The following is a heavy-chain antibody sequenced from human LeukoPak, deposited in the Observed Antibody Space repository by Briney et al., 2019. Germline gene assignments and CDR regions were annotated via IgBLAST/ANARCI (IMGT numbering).Heavy chain of an antibody. Sequence: SETLSLTCAVYGGSFSGYYWSWIRQPPGKGLEWIGEINHSGSTNYNPSLKSRVTISVDTSKNQFSLKLSSVTAADTAVYYCARIHDYGDYAFDKWGQGTLVTVSS. CDR2: INHSGST. CDR3: ARIHDYGDYAFDK. CDR1: GGSFSGYY. J-gene: IGHJ4*02. D-gene: IGHD4-17*01. V-gene: IGHV4-34*01.